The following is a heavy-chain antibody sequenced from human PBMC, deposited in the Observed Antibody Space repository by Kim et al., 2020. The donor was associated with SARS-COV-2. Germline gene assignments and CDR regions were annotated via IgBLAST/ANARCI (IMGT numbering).Heavy chain of an antibody. CDR2: ISWNSGSI. J-gene: IGHJ4*02. CDR3: AKSRGFIVGATPDY. D-gene: IGHD1-26*01. CDR1: GFTFDDYA. V-gene: IGHV3-9*01. Sequence: GGSLRLSCAASGFTFDDYAMHWVRQAPGKGLEWVSGISWNSGSIGYADSVKGRFTISRDNAKNSLYLQMNSLRAEDTALYYCAKSRGFIVGATPDYWGQGTLVTVSS.